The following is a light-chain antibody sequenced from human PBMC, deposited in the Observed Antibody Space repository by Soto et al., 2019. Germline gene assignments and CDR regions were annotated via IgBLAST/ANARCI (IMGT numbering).Light chain of an antibody. Sequence: EIVLTQSPGTLSLSPGERATLSCRASQSVSSSYLASYQQKPGQAPRLLIYSASSSATDIPDRFSGSGSGTDFHLTISRVEPEDFAEYYCQQYGSSPGTFGQRTKVEIK. CDR1: QSVSSSY. CDR2: SAS. V-gene: IGKV3-20*01. J-gene: IGKJ1*01. CDR3: QQYGSSPGT.